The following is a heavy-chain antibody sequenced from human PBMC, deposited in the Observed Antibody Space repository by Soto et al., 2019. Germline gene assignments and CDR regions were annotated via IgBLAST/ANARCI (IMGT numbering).Heavy chain of an antibody. J-gene: IGHJ6*02. Sequence: PGGSLRLSCAGSGFTFSDYYMSWIRQAPGQGLEWVSYMSSSGVTVFYADSVKGRFTISRDNAKSSLYLQMYSLRAEDSAVYYCARNTISAAGADYYGLDVWGQGTTVTVSS. D-gene: IGHD6-13*01. CDR2: MSSSGVTV. CDR3: ARNTISAAGADYYGLDV. V-gene: IGHV3-11*01. CDR1: GFTFSDYY.